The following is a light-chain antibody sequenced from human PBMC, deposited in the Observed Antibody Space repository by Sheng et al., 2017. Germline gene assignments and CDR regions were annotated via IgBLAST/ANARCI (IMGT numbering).Light chain of an antibody. V-gene: IGKV3-15*01. Sequence: ETVMTQSPATLSVSPGDRATLSCRPSQSVRRNLAWYQQTPGQAPRLLIYDASTRATGIPARFSGSGSGTEFTLTISSLQSEDFAVYYCQQYDDWPLTFGGGTKVERK. J-gene: IGKJ4*01. CDR1: QSVRRN. CDR2: DAS. CDR3: QQYDDWPLT.